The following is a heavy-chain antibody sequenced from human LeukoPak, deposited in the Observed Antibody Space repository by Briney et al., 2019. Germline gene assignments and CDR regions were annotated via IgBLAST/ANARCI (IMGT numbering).Heavy chain of an antibody. CDR3: ARGGPYSSSSHFDY. D-gene: IGHD6-6*01. J-gene: IGHJ4*02. CDR1: GGSISSYY. Sequence: SETLSLTCTVSGGSISSYYWSWIRQHPGRGLEWIGYIYYSGSTYYNPSLKSRVTISVDTSKNQFSLKLSSVTAADTAVYYCARGGPYSSSSHFDYWGQGTLVTVSS. V-gene: IGHV4-59*06. CDR2: IYYSGST.